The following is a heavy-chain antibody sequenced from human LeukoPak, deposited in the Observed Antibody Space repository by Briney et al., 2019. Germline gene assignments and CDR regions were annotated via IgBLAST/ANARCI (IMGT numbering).Heavy chain of an antibody. J-gene: IGHJ6*02. CDR1: GYTFTSYA. CDR3: ARDGAAAGRSDYGLDV. V-gene: IGHV1-3*01. D-gene: IGHD6-13*01. Sequence: ASVRVSCKASGYTFTSYAMHWVRQAPGQRLQWMGWINADNGNRKFSQKFQGRVTISRDTSASTVYMELSSLRSEDTAVYYCARDGAAAGRSDYGLDVWGQGTTVTVSS. CDR2: INADNGNR.